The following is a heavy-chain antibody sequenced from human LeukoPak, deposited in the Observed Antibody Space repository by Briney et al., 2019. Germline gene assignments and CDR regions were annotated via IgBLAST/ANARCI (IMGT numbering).Heavy chain of an antibody. J-gene: IGHJ4*02. D-gene: IGHD5-12*01. Sequence: GGSLRLSCAVSGFTFDDYAMHWVRQVPGEGLEWVSGINWNSDSIGYADSVKGRFTTSRDNAKNSLYLQMNSLRAEDTAFYYCAINGGGDSGYGNFDYWGQGTLVTVSS. CDR3: AINGGGDSGYGNFDY. CDR2: INWNSDSI. V-gene: IGHV3-9*01. CDR1: GFTFDDYA.